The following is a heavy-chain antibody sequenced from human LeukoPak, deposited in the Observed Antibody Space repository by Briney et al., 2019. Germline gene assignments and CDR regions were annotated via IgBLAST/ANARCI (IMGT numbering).Heavy chain of an antibody. J-gene: IGHJ4*02. D-gene: IGHD3-10*01. V-gene: IGHV3-43*01. CDR1: GFTFDDYT. Sequence: GGSLRLSCAASGFTFDDYTMHWVRQAPGKGLEWVSLITWDGGSTYYADSVKGRFTISRDNSKNSLYLQMNSLRAEDTAVYYCARDPYYYGSGSYYKWGQGTLVTVSS. CDR2: ITWDGGST. CDR3: ARDPYYYGSGSYYK.